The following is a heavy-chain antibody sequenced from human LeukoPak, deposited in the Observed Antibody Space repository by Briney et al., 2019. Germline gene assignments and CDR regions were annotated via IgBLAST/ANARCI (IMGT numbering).Heavy chain of an antibody. J-gene: IGHJ4*02. CDR3: ARATAAPSSYFFDH. CDR2: IYYNGNT. CDR1: GGSISSSNSF. V-gene: IGHV4-39*07. D-gene: IGHD6-25*01. Sequence: SETLSLTCTVSGGSISSSNSFWGWIRQPPGERLEWIATIYYNGNTYYNPSLQSRVTISVDTSTNQFSLKLNSVIAADTAVYYCARATAAPSSYFFDHWGQGTLVTVSS.